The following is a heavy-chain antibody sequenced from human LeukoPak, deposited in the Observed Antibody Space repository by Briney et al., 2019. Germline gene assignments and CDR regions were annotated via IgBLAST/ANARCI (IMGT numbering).Heavy chain of an antibody. J-gene: IGHJ4*02. V-gene: IGHV4-4*07. CDR3: ARSGGSGFQLDS. CDR2: SYTTGST. CDR1: GGSIGSYY. D-gene: IGHD1-26*01. Sequence: SDTLSLTCTVSGGSIGSYYWSWIRQPAGKGLEWIGRSYTTGSTNYDPSLKSRVTMSLDTSKNQLSLNLSSVTAADTAVYYCARSGGSGFQLDSWGQGTLVTVSS.